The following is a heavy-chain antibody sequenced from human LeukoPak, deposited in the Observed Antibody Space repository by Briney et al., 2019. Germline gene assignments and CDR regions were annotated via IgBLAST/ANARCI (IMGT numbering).Heavy chain of an antibody. Sequence: PSETLSLTCTASGGSISSSNYYWGWIRQPPGKGVEWIGSIYYSGSTSYNPSLNSRVTISVDTSKNQFSLQLSSVTAADTAVYYCARSYCGSTGCSHYYYYYYMDVWGKGTTVTVSS. CDR1: GGSISSSNYY. V-gene: IGHV4-39*01. CDR3: ARSYCGSTGCSHYYYYYYMDV. D-gene: IGHD2-2*01. J-gene: IGHJ6*03. CDR2: IYYSGST.